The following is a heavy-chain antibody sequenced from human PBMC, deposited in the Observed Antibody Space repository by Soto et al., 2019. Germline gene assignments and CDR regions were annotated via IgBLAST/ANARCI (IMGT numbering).Heavy chain of an antibody. CDR3: AGDWRWIAVALVGATEGGMDV. Sequence: QVQLVQSGAEVKKPGASVKVSCKASGYTFTSYGISWVRQAPGQGLEWMGWISAYNGNTNYAQKLQGRFTMTTDTSTRTAYMELRSLRSDDTAVYYCAGDWRWIAVALVGATEGGMDVWGQGTTVTVSS. CDR1: GYTFTSYG. J-gene: IGHJ6*02. V-gene: IGHV1-18*01. D-gene: IGHD1-26*01. CDR2: ISAYNGNT.